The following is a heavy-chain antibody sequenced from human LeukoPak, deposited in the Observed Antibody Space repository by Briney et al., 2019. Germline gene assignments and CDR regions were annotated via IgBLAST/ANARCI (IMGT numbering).Heavy chain of an antibody. D-gene: IGHD3-10*01. V-gene: IGHV3-23*01. J-gene: IGHJ4*02. CDR2: ISGSGGST. CDR1: GFTFSSYA. Sequence: GGSLRLSCAASGFTFSSYAMSWVRQAPGKGLEWVSAISGSGGSTYYADSVEGRFTISRDNSKNTLYLQMNSLRAEDTAVYYCAKDAPITMVRGVISPSWYFDYWGQGTLVTVSS. CDR3: AKDAPITMVRGVISPSWYFDY.